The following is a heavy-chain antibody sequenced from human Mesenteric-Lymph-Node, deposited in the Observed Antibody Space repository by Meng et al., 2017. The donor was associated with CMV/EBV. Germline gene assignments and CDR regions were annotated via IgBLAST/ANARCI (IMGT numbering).Heavy chain of an antibody. D-gene: IGHD2-2*01. V-gene: IGHV1-69*05. CDR1: GGTFSGYA. CDR3: ARGRLDQLLFCYFDY. Sequence: SVKVSCKASGGTFSGYAISWVRQAPGQGLEWMGGIIPIFGTANYAQKFQGRVTITTDESTSTAYMELSSLRSEDTAVYYCARGRLDQLLFCYFDYWGQGTLVTVSS. CDR2: IIPIFGTA. J-gene: IGHJ4*02.